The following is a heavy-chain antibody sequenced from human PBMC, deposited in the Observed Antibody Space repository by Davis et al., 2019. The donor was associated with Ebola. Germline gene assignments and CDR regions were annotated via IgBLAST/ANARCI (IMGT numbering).Heavy chain of an antibody. CDR1: GFTFRNYG. D-gene: IGHD3/OR15-3a*01. V-gene: IGHV3-30*18. J-gene: IGHJ4*02. CDR3: AKEPFWTGYYDY. CDR2: ISFDGSSI. Sequence: PGGSLRLSCAASGFTFRNYGMHWVRQAPGKGLEWVGIISFDGSSIFYSESVKGRFTISRDNSKNTLYLQVDSLRVEDTAVYYCAKEPFWTGYYDYWGQGTLVTVSS.